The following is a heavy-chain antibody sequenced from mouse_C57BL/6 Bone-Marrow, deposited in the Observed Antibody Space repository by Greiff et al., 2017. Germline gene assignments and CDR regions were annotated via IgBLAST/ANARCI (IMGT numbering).Heavy chain of an antibody. J-gene: IGHJ1*03. CDR1: GYTFTSYW. CDR3: ARGYDYGYWYFDV. V-gene: IGHV1-50*01. CDR2: IDPSDSYT. D-gene: IGHD2-4*01. Sequence: VQLQQPGAELVKPGASVKLSCKASGYTFTSYWMQWVKQRPGQGLEWIGEIDPSDSYTNYNQKFKGKATLTVDTSSSPAYMQLSSLTSEDSAVYYCARGYDYGYWYFDVWGTGTAVTVSS.